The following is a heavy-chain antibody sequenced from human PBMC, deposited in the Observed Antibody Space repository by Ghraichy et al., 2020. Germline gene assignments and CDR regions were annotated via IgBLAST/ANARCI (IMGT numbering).Heavy chain of an antibody. J-gene: IGHJ5*02. CDR3: ARSWGGGWFDP. CDR1: GFTFSSYG. V-gene: IGHV3-33*01. D-gene: IGHD3-16*01. Sequence: GGSLRLSCAASGFTFSSYGMHWVRQAPGKGLEWVAVIWYDGSNKYYADSVKGRFTISRDNSKNTLYLQMNSLRAEDTAVYYCARSWGGGWFDPWGQGTLVTVSS. CDR2: IWYDGSNK.